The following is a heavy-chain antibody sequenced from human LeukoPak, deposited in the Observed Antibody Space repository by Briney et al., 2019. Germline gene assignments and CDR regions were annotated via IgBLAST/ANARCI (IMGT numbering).Heavy chain of an antibody. CDR1: GFTFSSYA. J-gene: IGHJ4*02. Sequence: GGSLRLSRAASGFTFSSYAMSWVRQAPGKGLEWVSAISGSGGSTYYADSVKGRFTISRDNSKNTLYLQMNSLRAEDTAVYYCAKDSSPLKYGGNFDYWGQGTLVTVSS. CDR3: AKDSSPLKYGGNFDY. V-gene: IGHV3-23*01. D-gene: IGHD4-23*01. CDR2: ISGSGGST.